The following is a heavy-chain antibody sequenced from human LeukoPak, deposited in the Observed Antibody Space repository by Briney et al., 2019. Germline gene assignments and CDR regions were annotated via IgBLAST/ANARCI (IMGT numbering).Heavy chain of an antibody. D-gene: IGHD3-22*01. CDR1: GFNFSTYT. V-gene: IGHV3-48*01. J-gene: IGHJ4*02. CDR2: ITSSSNSI. CDR3: AKASSGYGFYSNY. Sequence: PGGSLRLSCAASGFNFSTYTMNWFRQAPGKGLEWLSYITSSSNSIYYADSVKGRFTISRDNAKNSLYLQMDSLRAEDTAVYYCAKASSGYGFYSNYWGQGTLVTVSS.